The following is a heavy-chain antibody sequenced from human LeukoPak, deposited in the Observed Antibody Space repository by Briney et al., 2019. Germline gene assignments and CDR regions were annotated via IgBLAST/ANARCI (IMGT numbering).Heavy chain of an antibody. J-gene: IGHJ6*02. CDR3: ARDGRYCSSTSCYYGMDV. V-gene: IGHV3-33*01. CDR1: GFTFSSQG. Sequence: GSLRISCAASGFTFSSQGMQWVRQAPGKGLEWVAVIWYDGSNKYYADSVKGRFTISRDKSKNTLYLQMNSLRAEDTAVYYCARDGRYCSSTSCYYGMDVWGQGTTVTVSS. CDR2: IWYDGSNK. D-gene: IGHD2-2*01.